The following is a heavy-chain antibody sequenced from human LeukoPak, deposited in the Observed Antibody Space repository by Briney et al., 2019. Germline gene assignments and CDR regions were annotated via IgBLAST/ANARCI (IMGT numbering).Heavy chain of an antibody. CDR1: GGTFSSYA. CDR3: ASGTVVRPDAFDI. D-gene: IGHD1-1*01. Sequence: SVKVSCKASGGTFSSYAISWVRQAPGQGLEWMGGIIPIFGTANYAQKFQGRVTITADESTSTAYMELSSLRSEDTAAYYCASGTVVRPDAFDIWGQGTMVTVSS. V-gene: IGHV1-69*13. J-gene: IGHJ3*02. CDR2: IIPIFGTA.